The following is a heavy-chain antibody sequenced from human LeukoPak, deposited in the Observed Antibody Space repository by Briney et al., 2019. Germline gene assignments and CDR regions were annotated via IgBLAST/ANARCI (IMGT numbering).Heavy chain of an antibody. V-gene: IGHV3-30*02. D-gene: IGHD3-22*01. CDR1: GFTFSNFG. CDR3: ARDLGQYYDTSDNWFDP. CDR2: IRYDESNT. J-gene: IGHJ5*02. Sequence: PGGSLRLSCAASGFTFSNFGMHWVRQAPGKGLEWVAFIRYDESNTYYADSVKGRFTISRDNAKNTLNLQMNSLRAEDTAVYYCARDLGQYYDTSDNWFDPWGQGTLVTVSS.